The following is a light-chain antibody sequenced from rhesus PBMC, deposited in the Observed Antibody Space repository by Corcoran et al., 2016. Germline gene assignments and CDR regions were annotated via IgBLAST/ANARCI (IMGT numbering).Light chain of an antibody. CDR1: NSDIGGYNR. CDR2: EIS. CDR3: SAYASSNTYI. Sequence: QAAPTQSPSVSGSPGQSVTISCTGTNSDIGGYNRVSWYQQHPDKAPKLMIYEISQRPSGVSDRFSGSKSGNTASLTISGLQADDEADDYCSAYASSNTYIFGSGTRLTVL. V-gene: IGLV2-13*03. J-gene: IGLJ1*01.